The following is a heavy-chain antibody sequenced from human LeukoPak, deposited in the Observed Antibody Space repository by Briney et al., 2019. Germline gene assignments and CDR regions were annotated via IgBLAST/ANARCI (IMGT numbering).Heavy chain of an antibody. CDR3: ATSRVRFSWSGSFDY. D-gene: IGHD3-10*02. Sequence: GRSLRLSCAASGFTFSSYGMHWVRQAPGKGLEWVAVISYDGSNEYYADSVKGRFTISRDNSKNTMYLQMNSLRAEDTAVYYCATSRVRFSWSGSFDYWAQPTLVTVSA. CDR1: GFTFSSYG. J-gene: IGHJ4*02. V-gene: IGHV3-30*03. CDR2: ISYDGSNE.